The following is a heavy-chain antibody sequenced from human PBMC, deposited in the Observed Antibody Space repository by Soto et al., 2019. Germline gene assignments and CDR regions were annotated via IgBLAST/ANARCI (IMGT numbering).Heavy chain of an antibody. CDR2: IGSSGLSV. J-gene: IGHJ6*03. CDR1: GFTFSDYQ. D-gene: IGHD6-13*01. V-gene: IGHV3-11*01. Sequence: QVHLVESGGGLVKPGGSLRLSCAASGFTFSDYQMSWIRQAPGKGLEWVSYIGSSGLSVYYEDSVKGRFTISRDNANNSLYLQMNSLSAEDSAVYYCARDLREQLSHNYYYYYLDVWGKGTTVSASS. CDR3: ARDLREQLSHNYYYYYLDV.